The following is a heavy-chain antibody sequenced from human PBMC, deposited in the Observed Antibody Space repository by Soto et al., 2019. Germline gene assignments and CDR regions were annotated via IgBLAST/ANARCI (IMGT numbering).Heavy chain of an antibody. V-gene: IGHV5-51*01. CDR1: GYSFTSYW. CDR3: ARHWRGYSGYEGYYFDY. CDR2: IYPGDSDT. J-gene: IGHJ4*02. D-gene: IGHD5-12*01. Sequence: GESLKISCKGSGYSFTSYWIGWVRQMPGKGLEWMGIIYPGDSDTRYSPSFQGQVTISADKSISTAYLQWSSLKASDTAMYYCARHWRGYSGYEGYYFDYWGQGTLVTVSS.